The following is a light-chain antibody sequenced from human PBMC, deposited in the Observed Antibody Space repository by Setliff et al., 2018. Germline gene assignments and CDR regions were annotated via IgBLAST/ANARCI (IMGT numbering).Light chain of an antibody. CDR3: SSHTTSSTWV. Sequence: QSVLTQPASVSGSPGQSITISCTGTSSDIGSYNLVSWYQHHPGKAPKLMIYEVTKRPSGVSNRFSGSKSGNTASLTISGLQAEDETDYYCSSHTTSSTWVFGGGTKVTVL. CDR2: EVT. J-gene: IGLJ3*02. CDR1: SSDIGSYNL. V-gene: IGLV2-14*02.